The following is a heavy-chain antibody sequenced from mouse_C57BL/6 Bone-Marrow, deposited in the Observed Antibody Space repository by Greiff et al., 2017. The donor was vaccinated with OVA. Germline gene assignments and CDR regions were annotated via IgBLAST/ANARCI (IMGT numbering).Heavy chain of an antibody. J-gene: IGHJ3*01. CDR1: GFTFTDYY. Sequence: EVQLVESGGGLVQPGGSLSLSCAASGFTFTDYYMSWVRQPPGKALEWLGFIRHKANGSTTEYSASVKGRFTISRDNSQSILYLQMNALRAEDSATYYCARYRGSGYLPWFAYWGQGTLVTVSA. CDR3: ARYRGSGYLPWFAY. D-gene: IGHD3-2*02. V-gene: IGHV7-3*01. CDR2: IRHKANGSTT.